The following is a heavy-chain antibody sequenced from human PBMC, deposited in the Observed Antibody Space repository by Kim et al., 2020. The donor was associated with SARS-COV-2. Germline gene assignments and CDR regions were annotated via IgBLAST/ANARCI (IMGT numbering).Heavy chain of an antibody. J-gene: IGHJ4*02. CDR2: INPNSGGT. CDR1: GYTFTGYY. V-gene: IGHV1-2*06. Sequence: ASVKVSCKASGYTFTGYYMHWVRQAPGQGLEWMGRINPNSGGTNYAQKFQGRVTMTRDTSISTAYMELSRLRSDDTAVYYCASFSLSARYCSGGSCYCWGQGTLVTVSS. D-gene: IGHD2-15*01. CDR3: ASFSLSARYCSGGSCYC.